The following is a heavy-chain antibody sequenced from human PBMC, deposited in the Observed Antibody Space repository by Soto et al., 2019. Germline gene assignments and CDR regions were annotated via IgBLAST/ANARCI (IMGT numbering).Heavy chain of an antibody. CDR3: ARDLIERDAFDI. V-gene: IGHV3-23*01. Sequence: GVLRLSCAASGFTFSSYAMSWVRQAPGKGLEWVSAISGSGGSTYYADSVKGRFTISRHNPKNTLYLQMNSLRAEDTAVYYCARDLIERDAFDIWGQGTMVTVSS. CDR1: GFTFSSYA. J-gene: IGHJ3*02. CDR2: ISGSGGST. D-gene: IGHD1-1*01.